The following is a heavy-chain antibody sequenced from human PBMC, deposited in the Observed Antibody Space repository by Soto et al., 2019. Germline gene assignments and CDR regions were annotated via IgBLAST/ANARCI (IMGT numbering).Heavy chain of an antibody. CDR3: AKTDRKLPLWFTIGDV. CDR2: ISYDGNNK. J-gene: IGHJ6*01. D-gene: IGHD5-18*01. V-gene: IGHV3-30*18. CDR1: EFTFSIYG. Sequence: WGGLIVSCVASEFTFSIYGMPRVRQAPGKGLERVAVISYDGNNKYYADSVKGRFTISRDNSKNTLYLQMNSLRAEDTAVYYCAKTDRKLPLWFTIGDVWGQGTTVTGSS.